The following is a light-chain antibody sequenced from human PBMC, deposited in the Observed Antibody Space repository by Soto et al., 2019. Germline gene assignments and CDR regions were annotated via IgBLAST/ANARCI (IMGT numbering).Light chain of an antibody. J-gene: IGKJ1*01. Sequence: DIQMTQSPSAMSASVGDRVTITCRASQGINNHLVWFQQRPGEVPKRLIFGTYNLQSGVPSRFSGSGSGTEFTLTISGLQPEDFAIYYCLQHNSYPITLGQGTKVDIK. V-gene: IGKV1-17*03. CDR3: LQHNSYPIT. CDR1: QGINNH. CDR2: GTY.